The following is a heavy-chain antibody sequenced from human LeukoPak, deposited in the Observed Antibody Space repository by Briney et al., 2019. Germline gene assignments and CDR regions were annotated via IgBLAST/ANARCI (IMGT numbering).Heavy chain of an antibody. Sequence: SETLSLTCTVSGGSISSGDYYWSWIRQPPGKGLEWIGYIYYSGSTYYNPSLKSRVTISVDTSKNQFSLKLSSVTAADTAVYYCARARASPCTNGVCYTRYYFDHWGQGTLVTVSS. V-gene: IGHV4-30-4*01. J-gene: IGHJ4*02. CDR3: ARARASPCTNGVCYTRYYFDH. CDR2: IYYSGST. CDR1: GGSISSGDYY. D-gene: IGHD2-8*01.